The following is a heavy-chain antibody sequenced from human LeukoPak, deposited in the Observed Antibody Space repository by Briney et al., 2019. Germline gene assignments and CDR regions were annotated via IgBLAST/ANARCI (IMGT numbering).Heavy chain of an antibody. V-gene: IGHV4-34*01. CDR1: GGSFSGYY. D-gene: IGHD2-2*01. CDR3: ARHGTIVVVPAAMSNWFDP. Sequence: SETLSLTCAVYGGSFSGYYWSWIRQPPGKGLEWIGEINHSGSTNYNPSLKSRVTISVDTSKNQFSLKLSSVTAADTAVYYCARHGTIVVVPAAMSNWFDPWGQGTLVTVSS. J-gene: IGHJ5*02. CDR2: INHSGST.